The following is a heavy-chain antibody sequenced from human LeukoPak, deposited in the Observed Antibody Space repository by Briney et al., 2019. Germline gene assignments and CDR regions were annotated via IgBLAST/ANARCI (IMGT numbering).Heavy chain of an antibody. CDR3: AKDRTVAGMRGFDY. Sequence: PGGSLRLSCAASGFSFSEYAMHWVRQAPGKGLEWVGIIWYDGSDKYYADSVKGRFTISRDNSRKTLYLQMNSLRVEDTAVYYCAKDRTVAGMRGFDYWGQGTLVTVSS. D-gene: IGHD6-19*01. J-gene: IGHJ4*02. CDR2: IWYDGSDK. CDR1: GFSFSEYA. V-gene: IGHV3-33*06.